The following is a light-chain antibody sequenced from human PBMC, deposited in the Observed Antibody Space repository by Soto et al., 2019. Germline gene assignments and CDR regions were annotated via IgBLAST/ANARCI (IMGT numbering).Light chain of an antibody. CDR3: QQYGRSPTT. J-gene: IGKJ1*01. CDR1: QSVSSTY. CDR2: GAS. V-gene: IGKV3-20*01. Sequence: EVVMTQSPATLSVSLGDRATLSCRASQSVSSTYLAWYQQKRGQAPRFLIYGASSRATGIPDRFSGSGSGTDFTLTISRLEPEDFAVYYCQQYGRSPTTFGQGTKVDIK.